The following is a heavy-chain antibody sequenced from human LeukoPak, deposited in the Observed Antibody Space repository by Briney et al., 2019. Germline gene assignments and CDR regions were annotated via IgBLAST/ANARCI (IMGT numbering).Heavy chain of an antibody. CDR1: GFTVSSSY. CDR3: ARDLAVYDSSGYYAFDI. V-gene: IGHV3-53*01. CDR2: IYSGGST. J-gene: IGHJ3*02. D-gene: IGHD3-22*01. Sequence: PGGSLRLSCAASGFTVSSSYMSWVRQAPGKGLEWVSVIYSGGSTYYADSVKGRFTISRDNSKNTLYLQMNSLRAEDTAVYYCARDLAVYDSSGYYAFDIWGQGTMVTVSS.